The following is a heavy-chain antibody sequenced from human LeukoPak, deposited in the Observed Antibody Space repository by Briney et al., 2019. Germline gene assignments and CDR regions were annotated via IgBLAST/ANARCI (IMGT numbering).Heavy chain of an antibody. J-gene: IGHJ4*02. CDR3: ARQGYSSASSPDY. CDR2: IDPSDSYT. Sequence: GESLKISCKGSGYSFTSYWISWVRQMPGKGLEWMGRIDPSDSYTNYSPSFQGHVTISADKSISTAYLQWSSLKASDAAMYYCARQGYSSASSPDYWGQGTLVTVSS. D-gene: IGHD6-6*01. CDR1: GYSFTSYW. V-gene: IGHV5-10-1*01.